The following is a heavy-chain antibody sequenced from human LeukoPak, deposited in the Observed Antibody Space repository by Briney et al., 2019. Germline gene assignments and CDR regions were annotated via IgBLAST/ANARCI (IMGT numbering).Heavy chain of an antibody. Sequence: GEALKIFCWGSGYSFTSYWNGWGRQMPGKGVEGRGIIYSGDSDTRYSPSFQGQVTISADKSINNAYLQWSSLRASDIAMYYCARHRYSSSSDAFDIWGQGTMVTVSS. CDR1: GYSFTSYW. V-gene: IGHV5-51*01. D-gene: IGHD6-6*01. CDR2: IYSGDSDT. CDR3: ARHRYSSSSDAFDI. J-gene: IGHJ3*02.